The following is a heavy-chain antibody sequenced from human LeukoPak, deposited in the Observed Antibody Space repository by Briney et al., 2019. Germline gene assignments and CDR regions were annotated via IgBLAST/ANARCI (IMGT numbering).Heavy chain of an antibody. D-gene: IGHD2-15*01. J-gene: IGHJ4*02. Sequence: ASVNVSCKASGYTFTSYYIHWVRQAPGQGLEWMGIINPSDGSISYAQKFQGRVTMTRDTSTNTGYMELSSLRSEDTAMYYCARGGYCSGGNCYTENDYWGQGTLVTVSS. CDR3: ARGGYCSGGNCYTENDY. CDR2: INPSDGSI. V-gene: IGHV1-46*01. CDR1: GYTFTSYY.